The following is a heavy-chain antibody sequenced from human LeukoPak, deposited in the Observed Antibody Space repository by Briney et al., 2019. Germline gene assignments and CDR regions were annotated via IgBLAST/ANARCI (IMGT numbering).Heavy chain of an antibody. J-gene: IGHJ4*02. CDR2: ITTSDSYI. V-gene: IGHV3-21*01. CDR1: GFTFSTYT. CDR3: AREVAVAAAGFDY. D-gene: IGHD6-19*01. Sequence: GGSLRLSCAASGFTFSTYTMNWVRQAPGKGLEWVSSITTSDSYIYYADSVKGRFTISRDNAKNSLYLQMNSLRAEDTAVYYCAREVAVAAAGFDYWGQGTLVTVSS.